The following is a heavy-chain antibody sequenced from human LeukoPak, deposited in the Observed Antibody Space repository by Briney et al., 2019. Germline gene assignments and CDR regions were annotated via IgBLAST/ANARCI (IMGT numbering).Heavy chain of an antibody. CDR1: GGSFSGYY. V-gene: IGHV4-34*01. CDR3: ALHPRLYRTPRYYYMDV. CDR2: INHSGST. Sequence: PSETLSLTCAVYGGSFSGYYWSWIRQPPGKGLEWIGEINHSGSTNYNPSLKSRVTISVDTSKNQFSLKLSSVTAADTAVYYCALHPRLYRTPRYYYMDVWGKGTTVTVSS. J-gene: IGHJ6*03. D-gene: IGHD2-2*02.